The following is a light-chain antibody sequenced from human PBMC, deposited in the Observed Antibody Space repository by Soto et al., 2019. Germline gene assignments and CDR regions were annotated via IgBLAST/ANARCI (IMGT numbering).Light chain of an antibody. V-gene: IGKV3-11*01. CDR1: QSVSSY. Sequence: EIGLTQSQATLSWSPGERATLSCRASQSVSSYLAWYQQKPGQAPRLLIYDASNRATGIPARFSGSGSGTDFTLTISSLEPEDFAVYYCQQRSNWPPKLTFGGGTKVEIK. CDR2: DAS. J-gene: IGKJ4*01. CDR3: QQRSNWPPKLT.